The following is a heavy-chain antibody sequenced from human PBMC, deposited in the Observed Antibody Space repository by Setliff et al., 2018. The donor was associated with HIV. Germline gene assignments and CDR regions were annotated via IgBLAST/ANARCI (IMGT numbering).Heavy chain of an antibody. J-gene: IGHJ5*02. V-gene: IGHV4-4*09. CDR3: ARRGRFMGWFDP. CDR1: GGSFSNFF. CDR2: INSSGTT. Sequence: SETLSLTCTVSGGSFSNFFWNWIRQPPGKGLEWIGYINSSGTTNYYPSLKSRVNISIDPSKNHFTLRLSSVTVADTAVYYCARRGRFMGWFDPWGQGSLVTVSS. D-gene: IGHD3-3*01.